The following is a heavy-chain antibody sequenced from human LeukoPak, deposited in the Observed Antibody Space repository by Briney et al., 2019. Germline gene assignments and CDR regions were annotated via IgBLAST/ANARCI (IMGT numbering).Heavy chain of an antibody. Sequence: SETLSLTCAVYGGSFSGYFWSWIRQPPGTGLEWMGEINHSGPTNYNPSLKSRVTKSVDTSKNQFSLKLGSLPAADTAVFYCARVGHLSLRSPDVWGKGTTVTVSS. D-gene: IGHD3-16*02. CDR3: ARVGHLSLRSPDV. V-gene: IGHV4-34*01. CDR2: INHSGPT. CDR1: GGSFSGYF. J-gene: IGHJ6*01.